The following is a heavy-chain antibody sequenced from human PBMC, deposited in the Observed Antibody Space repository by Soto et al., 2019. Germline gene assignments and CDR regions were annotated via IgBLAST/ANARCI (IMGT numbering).Heavy chain of an antibody. CDR3: ARGGSSSDNGMDV. CDR2: ISSRSYTI. CDR1: GFTFSTYS. V-gene: IGHV3-48*02. Sequence: EVKLVESGGDLVQPGGSLRLSCAASGFTFSTYSMNWVRQAPGKGLEWVSYISSRSYTIYYVDSVKGRFTISRDNAKNSLYLQMNSLRDEDTAVHYCARGGSSSDNGMDVWGQGTTVTVSS. D-gene: IGHD6-6*01. J-gene: IGHJ6*02.